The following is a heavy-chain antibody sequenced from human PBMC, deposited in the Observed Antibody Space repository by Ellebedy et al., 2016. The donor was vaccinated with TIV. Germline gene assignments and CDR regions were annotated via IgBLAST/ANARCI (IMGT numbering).Heavy chain of an antibody. Sequence: PGGSLRLSCAASGFTFSNYAMSWVRQAPGKGLEWVSGFGMSGDSTYYVDSVKGRFTISRDNSKNTLYLQMNSLRAEDTAMYYCARGKSGTYIHHAFDSWGQGTLVTVSS. V-gene: IGHV3-23*01. CDR3: ARGKSGTYIHHAFDS. J-gene: IGHJ4*02. CDR2: FGMSGDST. CDR1: GFTFSNYA. D-gene: IGHD1-14*01.